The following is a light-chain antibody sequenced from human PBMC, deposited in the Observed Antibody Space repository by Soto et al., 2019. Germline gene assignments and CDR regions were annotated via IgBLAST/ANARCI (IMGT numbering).Light chain of an antibody. CDR3: LQDHDDSWT. V-gene: IGKV1-6*01. CDR2: AAS. J-gene: IGKJ1*01. CDR1: QGIESD. Sequence: AIQMTQSPSSLSASVGDRITITCRASQGIESDLGWYQQRPGKAPKLLIYAASNVHSGVPPRFSGSRSVTEFTLTISNLQPEDFASYYCLQDHDDSWTVCQGTKVDIK.